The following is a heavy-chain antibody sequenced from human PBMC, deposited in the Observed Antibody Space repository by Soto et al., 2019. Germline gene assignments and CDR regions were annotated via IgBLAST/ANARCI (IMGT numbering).Heavy chain of an antibody. CDR2: IYYSGST. CDR1: GGSISSGGYY. Sequence: PSETLSLTCTVSGGSISSGGYYWSWIRQHPGKGLEWIGYIYYSGSTYYNPSLKSRVTISVDTSKNQFSLKLSSVTAADTAVYYCARVKYYYDSSGYYYVSYFDYWGQGTLVTVSS. D-gene: IGHD3-22*01. V-gene: IGHV4-31*03. CDR3: ARVKYYYDSSGYYYVSYFDY. J-gene: IGHJ4*02.